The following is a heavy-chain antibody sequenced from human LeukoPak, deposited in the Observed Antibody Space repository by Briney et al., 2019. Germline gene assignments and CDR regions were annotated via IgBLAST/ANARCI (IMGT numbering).Heavy chain of an antibody. CDR3: ARDHPYYYGSGSYSNPLDY. V-gene: IGHV1-69*05. D-gene: IGHD3-10*01. Sequence: SVKVSCKASGGTFSSYAISWVRQAPGQGLEWMGGIIPIFDTANYAQKFQGRVTITTDESTSTAYMELSSLRSEDTAVYYCARDHPYYYGSGSYSNPLDYWGQGTLVTVSS. CDR1: GGTFSSYA. J-gene: IGHJ4*02. CDR2: IIPIFDTA.